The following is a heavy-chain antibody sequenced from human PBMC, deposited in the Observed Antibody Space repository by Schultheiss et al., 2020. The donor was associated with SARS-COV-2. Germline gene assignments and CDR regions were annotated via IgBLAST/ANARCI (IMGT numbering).Heavy chain of an antibody. CDR1: GGSISSYY. Sequence: SETLSLTCTVSGGSISSYYWSWIRQPAGKGLEWIGRIYTSGSTNYNPSLKSRVTMSVDTSKNQFSLKLSSVTAADTAVYYCARDELLWFGELPFDYWGQGTLVTVSS. D-gene: IGHD3-10*01. J-gene: IGHJ4*02. V-gene: IGHV4-4*07. CDR3: ARDELLWFGELPFDY. CDR2: IYTSGST.